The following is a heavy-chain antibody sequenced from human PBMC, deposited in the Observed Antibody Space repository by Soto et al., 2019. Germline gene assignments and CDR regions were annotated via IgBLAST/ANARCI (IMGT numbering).Heavy chain of an antibody. CDR1: GDTFKNHG. Sequence: QEQLVQSGAEVKKPGSSVKVSCRASGDTFKNHGISWVRQAPGQGLEWMGSIIPVFGTTNYAQKSRGRITLTAEKVTTPAYMELSGLTSEDTAVYFCARDTAELYYTEPRRAFDVWGQGTLITVPS. V-gene: IGHV1-69*06. J-gene: IGHJ3*01. CDR2: IIPVFGTT. CDR3: ARDTAELYYTEPRRAFDV. D-gene: IGHD3-10*01.